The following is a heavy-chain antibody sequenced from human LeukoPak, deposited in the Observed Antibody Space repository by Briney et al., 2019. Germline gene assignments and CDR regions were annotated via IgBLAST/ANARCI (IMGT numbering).Heavy chain of an antibody. J-gene: IGHJ5*02. CDR2: IYYSGST. D-gene: IGHD2-2*01. CDR1: GGSISSSNYY. Sequence: SETLSLTCTVSGGSISSSNYYWGWIRQPPGKGLEWIGSIYYSGSTYYNPSLKSRVTISVDRSKNQFSLKLSSVTAADTAVYYCAREDCSSTSCWFDPWGQGTLVTVSS. V-gene: IGHV4-39*07. CDR3: AREDCSSTSCWFDP.